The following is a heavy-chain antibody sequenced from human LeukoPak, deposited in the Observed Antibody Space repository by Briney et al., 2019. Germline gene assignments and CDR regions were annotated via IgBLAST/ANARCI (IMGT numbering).Heavy chain of an antibody. V-gene: IGHV4-34*01. CDR1: GGSFSGYY. CDR3: ARGMVIGA. CDR2: INHSGST. D-gene: IGHD3-22*01. J-gene: IGHJ4*02. Sequence: LETLSLTCAVYGGSFSGYYWSWIRQPPGKGLEWIGEINHSGSTNYNPSLKSRVTISVDTSKNQFSLKLSSVTAADTAVYYCARGMVIGAWGQGTLVTVSS.